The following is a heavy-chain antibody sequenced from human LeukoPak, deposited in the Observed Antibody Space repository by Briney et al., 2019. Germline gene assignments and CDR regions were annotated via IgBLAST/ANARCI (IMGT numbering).Heavy chain of an antibody. CDR2: ISSDGTNK. Sequence: PGGSLRLSCVASGFTVSSNSMSWVRQAPGKGLEWVAVISSDGTNKYYADSVKGRFTISRDNSKNTLYLQMNSLRAEDTAVYYCAKDPIAVAGNNYYRMDVWGQGTTVSVSS. V-gene: IGHV3-30*18. CDR3: AKDPIAVAGNNYYRMDV. J-gene: IGHJ6*02. D-gene: IGHD6-19*01. CDR1: GFTVSSNS.